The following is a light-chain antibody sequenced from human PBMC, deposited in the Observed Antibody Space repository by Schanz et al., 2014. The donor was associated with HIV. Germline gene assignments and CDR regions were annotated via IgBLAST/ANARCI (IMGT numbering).Light chain of an antibody. V-gene: IGKV3-15*01. CDR1: QSISNN. CDR3: QQYGSSPPMYT. CDR2: GAS. Sequence: EIVMTQSPATLYVSPGEGATLSCRASQSISNNLAWYQHKPGQAPRLLIYGASTRVTGIPARFSGRGSGTDFTLTISRLEPEDFAVYYCQQYGSSPPMYTFGQGTKLEIK. J-gene: IGKJ2*01.